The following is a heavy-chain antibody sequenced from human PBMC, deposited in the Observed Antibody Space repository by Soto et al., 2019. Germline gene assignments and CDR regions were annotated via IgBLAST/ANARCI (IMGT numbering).Heavy chain of an antibody. J-gene: IGHJ5*02. CDR2: VRGDNGHT. CDR3: ARDLGYCRSGTCYREWFDP. CDR1: GYTFTTHG. V-gene: IGHV1-18*01. D-gene: IGHD2-15*01. Sequence: QVQLVQSGAEVKKPGASVKVSCKASGYTFTTHGISWVRQVPGQGLEWMGWVRGDNGHTNYAQSLQGRVTMTTDTTTNKTYMELRSLRSDDTAVYYWARDLGYCRSGTCYREWFDPWGQGTMVTVSS.